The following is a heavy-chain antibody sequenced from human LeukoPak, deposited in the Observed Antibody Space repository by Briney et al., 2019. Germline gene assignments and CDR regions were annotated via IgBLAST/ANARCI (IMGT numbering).Heavy chain of an antibody. Sequence: ASVKVSCKASGYTFTGYYMHWVRQAPGQGLEWMGWINPNSGGTNYAQKFQGRVTMTRDTSISTAYMELSRLRSDDTAVYYCARLRVAAAAFWFDPWGQGTLVTLSS. D-gene: IGHD6-13*01. CDR1: GYTFTGYY. J-gene: IGHJ5*02. CDR3: ARLRVAAAAFWFDP. V-gene: IGHV1-2*02. CDR2: INPNSGGT.